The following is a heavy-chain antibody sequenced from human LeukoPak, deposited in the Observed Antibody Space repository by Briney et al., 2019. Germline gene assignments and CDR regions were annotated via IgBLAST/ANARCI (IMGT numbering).Heavy chain of an antibody. CDR2: FDPEDSGP. CDR1: GYTFTNYH. Sequence: ASVKVSCKASGYTFTNYHIHWVRQAPGKGLEWMGGFDPEDSGPIYAQNFQGRLTMTEDTSTDTFYMELSSLRSEDTALYFCATGRGDYYYFMDVWGKGTTVIVSS. CDR3: ATGRGDYYYFMDV. V-gene: IGHV1-24*01. J-gene: IGHJ6*03. D-gene: IGHD3-10*01.